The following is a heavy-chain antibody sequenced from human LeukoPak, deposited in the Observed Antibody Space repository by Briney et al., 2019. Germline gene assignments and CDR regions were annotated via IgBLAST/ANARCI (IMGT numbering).Heavy chain of an antibody. CDR1: GFTFSRYE. Sequence: PGGSLRLSCAPSGFTFSRYEMNLDRPAPGKGPGRVSYISSSGNTIYYADSVKGRFTISRDNAKNSLYLQMNSLRAEDTAVYYCARETGIAVAGAYYYYYMDVWGKGPTVTISS. V-gene: IGHV3-48*03. J-gene: IGHJ6*03. CDR3: ARETGIAVAGAYYYYYMDV. D-gene: IGHD6-19*01. CDR2: ISSSGNTI.